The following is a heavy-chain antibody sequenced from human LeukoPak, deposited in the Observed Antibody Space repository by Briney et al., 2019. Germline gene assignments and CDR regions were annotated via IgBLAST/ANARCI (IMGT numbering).Heavy chain of an antibody. Sequence: GASVKVSCKASGYTFTGYYMHWVRQAPGQGLEWMGRINPNSGGTNYAQKFQGRVTMTRDTSISTAYMELSRLRSDDTAVYYCARSPLWYYYMDVWGKGTTATVSS. CDR1: GYTFTGYY. V-gene: IGHV1-2*06. CDR3: ARSPLWYYYMDV. D-gene: IGHD2-21*01. CDR2: INPNSGGT. J-gene: IGHJ6*03.